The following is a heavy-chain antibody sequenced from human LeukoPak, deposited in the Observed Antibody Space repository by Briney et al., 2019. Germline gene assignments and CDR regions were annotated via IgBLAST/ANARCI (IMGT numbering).Heavy chain of an antibody. CDR2: ISIYNGDK. CDR1: GYSFTSYG. Sequence: ASVKVSCKASGYSFTSYGISWVRQAPGQGLEWMAWISIYNGDKTYAQKVQGRVTMTTDTSTSTAYMELRSLRSDDTAVYYCAREEGSNYYDSTAPRYFDYWGQGTLVTVSS. J-gene: IGHJ4*02. V-gene: IGHV1-18*01. CDR3: AREEGSNYYDSTAPRYFDY. D-gene: IGHD3-22*01.